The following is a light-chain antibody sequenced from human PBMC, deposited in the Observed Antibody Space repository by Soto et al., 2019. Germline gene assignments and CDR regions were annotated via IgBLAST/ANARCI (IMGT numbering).Light chain of an antibody. CDR3: QQYGRSPPT. V-gene: IGKV3-20*01. CDR2: GAS. Sequence: EIVLTQSPGTLSLSPGERATLSCRASQRVTSDFLAWYQQKPGQAPSLLIYGASNRATGVPDRFSGSRSGTDFTLTISRLEPEDFAVYHCQQYGRSPPTFGGGTKVGVK. CDR1: QRVTSDF. J-gene: IGKJ4*01.